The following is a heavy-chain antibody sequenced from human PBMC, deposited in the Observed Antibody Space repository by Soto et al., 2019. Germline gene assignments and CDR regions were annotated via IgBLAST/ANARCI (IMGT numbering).Heavy chain of an antibody. V-gene: IGHV5-51*01. CDR3: ARLGSGSYLCRCPRIPDPKGGMDV. CDR2: IYPGDSDT. CDR1: GYSFTSYW. D-gene: IGHD3-10*01. J-gene: IGHJ6*02. Sequence: GESLKISCKGSGYSFTSYWIGWVRQMPGKGLEWMGIIYPGDSDTRYSPSFQGQVTISADKSISTAYLQWSSLKAPDTAMYHCARLGSGSYLCRCPRIPDPKGGMDVWGQGTTVTVSS.